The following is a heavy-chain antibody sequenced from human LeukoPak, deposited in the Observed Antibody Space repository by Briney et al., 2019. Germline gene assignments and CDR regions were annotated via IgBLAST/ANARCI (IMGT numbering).Heavy chain of an antibody. D-gene: IGHD6-19*01. CDR2: ISSSGSTI. V-gene: IGHV3-48*03. CDR1: GFTFSSYE. J-gene: IGHJ4*02. CDR3: ASCVAVPGLPDY. Sequence: GGSLRLSYAASGFTFSSYEMNWVRQAPGKGLEWVSYISSSGSTIYYADSVKGRFTISRDNAKNSLYLQMNSLRAEDTAVYYCASCVAVPGLPDYWGQGTLVTVSS.